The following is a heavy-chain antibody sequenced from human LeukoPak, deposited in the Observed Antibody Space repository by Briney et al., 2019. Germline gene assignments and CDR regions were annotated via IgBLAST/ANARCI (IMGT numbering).Heavy chain of an antibody. V-gene: IGHV1-18*01. D-gene: IGHD6-13*01. Sequence: ASVKVSCKASGYMFATSSISWVRQAPGQRLEWMGWISPNNGNTIYAQSVQGRVTMTTDISTSTAYMDLRSLRSDDTAVYYCTRVRDSSNWWGAFDIWGQGTKVTVSS. J-gene: IGHJ3*02. CDR3: TRVRDSSNWWGAFDI. CDR1: GYMFATSS. CDR2: ISPNNGNT.